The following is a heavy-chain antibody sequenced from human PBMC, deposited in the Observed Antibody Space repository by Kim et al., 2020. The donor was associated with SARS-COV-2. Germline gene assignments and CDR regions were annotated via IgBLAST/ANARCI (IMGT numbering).Heavy chain of an antibody. Sequence: ASVKVSCKGSGYTFTDYHISWVRQAKGQRPEWMGWVDPNNGNTGYIEKFQGRFSMTRDTSISTVYMELCSLRSEDTAVYYCARDYYGSANGNFEFWGQGTLVTVSS. CDR2: VDPNNGNT. V-gene: IGHV1-8*01. D-gene: IGHD3-10*01. J-gene: IGHJ4*02. CDR1: GYTFTDYH. CDR3: ARDYYGSANGNFEF.